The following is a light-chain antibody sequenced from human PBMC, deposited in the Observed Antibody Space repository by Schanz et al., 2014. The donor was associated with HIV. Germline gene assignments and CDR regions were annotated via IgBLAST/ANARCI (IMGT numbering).Light chain of an antibody. CDR3: ISYTSDTVL. Sequence: QSVLTQPPSVSGSPGQSVTISCTGTSSDVGSYNRVSWYQQPPGTAPKLMIYEVSNRPSGVPDRFSGSKSGNTASLTISGLQPEDEADYYCISYTSDTVLFGGGTKLTVL. CDR2: EVS. J-gene: IGLJ2*01. CDR1: SSDVGSYNR. V-gene: IGLV2-18*02.